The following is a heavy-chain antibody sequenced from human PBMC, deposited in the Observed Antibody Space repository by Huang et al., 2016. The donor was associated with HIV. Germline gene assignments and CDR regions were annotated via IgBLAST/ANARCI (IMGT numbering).Heavy chain of an antibody. Sequence: QLQLQESGPGLVKPSETLSLTCTVSGGSISSSSYYWGWIRQPPGKGLEWIGSFDYSGGSYYTPSLKSPVTISVDTSKNQFALKLSSVTAADTAVYYCARHLWFGESGAWFDPWGQGTLVTVSS. J-gene: IGHJ5*02. CDR1: GGSISSSSYY. V-gene: IGHV4-39*01. CDR3: ARHLWFGESGAWFDP. CDR2: FDYSGGS. D-gene: IGHD3-10*01.